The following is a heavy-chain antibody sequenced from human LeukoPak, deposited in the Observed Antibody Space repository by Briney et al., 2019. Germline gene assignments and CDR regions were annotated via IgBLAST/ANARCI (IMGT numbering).Heavy chain of an antibody. CDR2: INPSGGST. CDR1: GYTFTSYY. Sequence: ASVKVSCKASGYTFTSYYMHWVRQAPGQGLEWMGIINPSGGSTSYAQKFQGRVTMTRDTSTSTVYMELSSLRSEDTAVYYCARVSGIVVVPAAIDYYYGMDVWDQGTTVTVSS. J-gene: IGHJ6*02. V-gene: IGHV1-46*01. CDR3: ARVSGIVVVPAAIDYYYGMDV. D-gene: IGHD2-2*01.